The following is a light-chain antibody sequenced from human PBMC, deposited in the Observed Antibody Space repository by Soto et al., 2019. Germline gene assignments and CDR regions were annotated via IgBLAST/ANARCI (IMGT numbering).Light chain of an antibody. CDR1: QDINTY. CDR2: GAS. Sequence: DIQMTQSPSSLSASVGDRVTITCQASQDINTYLNWYQQRPGKAPNLLIYGASNLETGVPSRFSGSGSGTDFTFTISSLQAEDIATYYCQQYNNYPYTFGQGTKLEIK. V-gene: IGKV1-33*01. CDR3: QQYNNYPYT. J-gene: IGKJ2*01.